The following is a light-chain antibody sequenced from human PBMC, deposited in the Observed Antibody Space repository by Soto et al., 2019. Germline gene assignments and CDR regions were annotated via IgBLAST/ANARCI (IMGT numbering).Light chain of an antibody. CDR1: SSNIGSNY. J-gene: IGLJ2*01. CDR3: AAWDDSLSGPV. Sequence: QLVLTQPPSASGTPGQRVTISCSGSSSNIGSNYVYWYQQLPGTAPKLLIYRDNQRPSGVPDRFSGSKSGTSGSLAIGGLRSEDEADYYCAAWDDSLSGPVFGGGTKVTVL. V-gene: IGLV1-47*01. CDR2: RDN.